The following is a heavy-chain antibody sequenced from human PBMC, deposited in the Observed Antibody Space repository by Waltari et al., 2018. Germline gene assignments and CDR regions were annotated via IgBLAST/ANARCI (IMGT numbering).Heavy chain of an antibody. CDR3: ATVPGRELLRNWYFDL. J-gene: IGHJ2*01. CDR1: GYTLTDLS. CDR2: FDPEDGET. Sequence: QVQLVQSGAEVKKPGASVKVSCKVSGYTLTDLSMHWVRPAPGKGLEWMGGFDPEDGETIYAQKFQGRVTMTEDTSTDTAYMELSSLRSEDTAVYYCATVPGRELLRNWYFDLWGRGTLVTVSS. V-gene: IGHV1-24*01. D-gene: IGHD1-26*01.